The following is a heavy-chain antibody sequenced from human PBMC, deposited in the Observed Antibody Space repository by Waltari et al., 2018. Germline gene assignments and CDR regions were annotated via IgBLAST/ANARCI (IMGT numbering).Heavy chain of an antibody. Sequence: QVQLQQWGAGLLKPSETLSLTCAVYGGSFSGYYWSWIRQPPGKGLEWIGEINHSGSTNYNPSLKSRGTISVDTSKNQFSLKLSSVTAADTAVYYCARGRGVRGIPAAIYYWGQGTLVTVSS. J-gene: IGHJ4*02. D-gene: IGHD2-2*01. CDR2: INHSGST. V-gene: IGHV4-34*01. CDR3: ARGRGVRGIPAAIYY. CDR1: GGSFSGYY.